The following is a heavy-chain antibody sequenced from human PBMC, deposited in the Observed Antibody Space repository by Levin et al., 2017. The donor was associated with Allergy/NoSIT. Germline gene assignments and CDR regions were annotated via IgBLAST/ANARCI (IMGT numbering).Heavy chain of an antibody. V-gene: IGHV5-51*01. CDR3: ASGPDGDMPGWFDP. J-gene: IGHJ5*02. Sequence: GGSLRLSCTGSGYSFSSYWIGWVRQTPGKGLEWMGIIYPGDSDTYYSPSFQGQVTISADKSISTAYLQWSSLRAADTAMYYCASGPDGDMPGWFDPWGQGTLVTVSS. CDR1: GYSFSSYW. D-gene: IGHD3-10*01. CDR2: IYPGDSDT.